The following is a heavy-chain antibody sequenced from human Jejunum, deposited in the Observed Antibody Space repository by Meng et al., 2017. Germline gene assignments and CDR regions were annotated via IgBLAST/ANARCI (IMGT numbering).Heavy chain of an antibody. J-gene: IGHJ4*02. CDR3: ARAIRERYFDS. D-gene: IGHD1-14*01. V-gene: IGHV4-4*02. CDR1: VGSTTAPFY. CDR2: VWPSGAT. Sequence: QVRLPASGPGLVTPSGTPSPTCSGSVGSTTAPFYWTWIRQAPGKGLEWIGEVWPSGATYYNPSRSSRITISIDTSNNQFSLEVAFLTAADTSVYYCARAIRERYFDSWGQGTLVTVSS.